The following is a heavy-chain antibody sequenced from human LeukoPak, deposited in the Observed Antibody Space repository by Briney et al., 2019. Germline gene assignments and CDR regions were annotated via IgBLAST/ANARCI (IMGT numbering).Heavy chain of an antibody. D-gene: IGHD6-13*01. CDR2: IYYSGST. J-gene: IGHJ6*03. CDR1: GGSISSSSYY. CDR3: ARALSTYSSSWHYYYYYYMDV. V-gene: IGHV4-39*07. Sequence: SETLSLTCTVSGGSISSSSYYWGWIRQPPGKGLEWIGSIYYSGSTYYNPSLKSRVTISVDTSKNQFSLKLSSVTAADTAVYYCARALSTYSSSWHYYYYYYMDVWGKGTTVTVSS.